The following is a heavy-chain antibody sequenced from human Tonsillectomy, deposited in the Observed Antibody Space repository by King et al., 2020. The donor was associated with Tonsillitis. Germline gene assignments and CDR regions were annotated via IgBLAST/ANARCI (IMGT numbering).Heavy chain of an antibody. Sequence: LTLKESGPTLVKSTQTLTVTCSFSGFSLSTSGVGVGWIRQPPGKAPEWLALIYWDDDKRYSPSLKSRLTITKDTSKNQVVLTMTNMDPVDTATYYCAQRRYSYGSGRYYEYYFDYWGQGTLVTVSS. D-gene: IGHD3-10*01. CDR2: IYWDDDK. CDR3: AQRRYSYGSGRYYEYYFDY. CDR1: GFSLSTSGVG. J-gene: IGHJ4*02. V-gene: IGHV2-5*02.